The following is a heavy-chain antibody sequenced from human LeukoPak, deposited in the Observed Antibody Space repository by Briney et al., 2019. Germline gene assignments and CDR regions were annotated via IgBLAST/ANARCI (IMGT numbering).Heavy chain of an antibody. CDR3: AKDRTVGASYWYFDL. D-gene: IGHD1-26*01. CDR1: GFTFSSYA. J-gene: IGHJ2*01. V-gene: IGHV3-23*01. CDR2: ISGSGGST. Sequence: PGGSLRLSCAASGFTFSSYAMSWVRQAPGKGLEWVSAISGSGGSTYYADSVKGRFTISRDSSKNTLFLHMNTPRAEDTAIYYCAKDRTVGASYWYFDLWGRGTLVTVSS.